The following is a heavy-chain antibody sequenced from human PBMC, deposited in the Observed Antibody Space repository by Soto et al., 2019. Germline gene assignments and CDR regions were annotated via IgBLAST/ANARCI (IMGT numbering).Heavy chain of an antibody. V-gene: IGHV4-39*07. CDR3: AREDDILTGPRMDV. Sequence: SETLSITCTVSGGSISSSSFYWGWIRQPPGKGLEWIGSIFYSGSTYYNPSLRSRLTISVDTSKNRFSLKLSSVTAADTAVYYCAREDDILTGPRMDVWGQGTTVTVSS. CDR2: IFYSGST. J-gene: IGHJ6*02. D-gene: IGHD3-9*01. CDR1: GGSISSSSFY.